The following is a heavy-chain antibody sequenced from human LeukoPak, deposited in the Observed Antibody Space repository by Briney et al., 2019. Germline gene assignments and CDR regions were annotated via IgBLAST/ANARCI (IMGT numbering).Heavy chain of an antibody. CDR3: AKDLGDIMLMVYAGFDY. CDR1: GFTFSSYG. CDR2: ISYDGNNK. Sequence: QPGRSLRLSCAASGFTFSSYGMHWVRQAPGKGLEWVAVISYDGNNKYYADSVKGRFTISRDNSKNTLYLQMNSLRVEDTAVYYCAKDLGDIMLMVYAGFDYWGQGTLVTVSS. D-gene: IGHD2-8*01. V-gene: IGHV3-30*18. J-gene: IGHJ4*02.